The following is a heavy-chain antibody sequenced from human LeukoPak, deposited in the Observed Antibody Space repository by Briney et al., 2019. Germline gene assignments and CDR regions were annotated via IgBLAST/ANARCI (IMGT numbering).Heavy chain of an antibody. Sequence: SETLSLTCTVSGVSISTDYWSWIRKPPGKGLEWIGYVYNSGKTNYNPSLKSRVTISVDTSKNQITLKLNSVTAADTAVYYCARGYDSSGFYGYYYGMDVWGQGTTVTVSS. V-gene: IGHV4-59*01. J-gene: IGHJ6*02. CDR3: ARGYDSSGFYGYYYGMDV. D-gene: IGHD3-22*01. CDR2: VYNSGKT. CDR1: GVSISTDY.